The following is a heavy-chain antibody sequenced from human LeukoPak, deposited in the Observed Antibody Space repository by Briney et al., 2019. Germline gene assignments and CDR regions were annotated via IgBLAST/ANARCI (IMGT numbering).Heavy chain of an antibody. V-gene: IGHV3-23*01. Sequence: GGSLRLSCAASGFTFSSYGMSWVRQAPGKGLEWVSVISGSGGSTYYADSVKGRFTISRDNSKNTLYLQMNSLRAEDTAVYYCARSGLSRFDYWGQGTLVTVSS. CDR1: GFTFSSYG. D-gene: IGHD4/OR15-4a*01. J-gene: IGHJ4*02. CDR2: ISGSGGST. CDR3: ARSGLSRFDY.